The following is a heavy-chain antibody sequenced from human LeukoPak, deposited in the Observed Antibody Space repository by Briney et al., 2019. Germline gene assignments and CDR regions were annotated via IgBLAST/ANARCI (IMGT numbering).Heavy chain of an antibody. V-gene: IGHV3-66*01. CDR2: IYSGGST. CDR3: ARVDSSGWYEFDY. D-gene: IGHD6-19*01. CDR1: GFTVSSNY. Sequence: PGGSLRLSCAASGFTVSSNYMSWVRQAPGKGLEWVSVIYSGGSTYYADSVKGRFTISRDNAKNSLYLQMNSLRAEDTAVYYCARVDSSGWYEFDYWGQGTLVTVSS. J-gene: IGHJ4*02.